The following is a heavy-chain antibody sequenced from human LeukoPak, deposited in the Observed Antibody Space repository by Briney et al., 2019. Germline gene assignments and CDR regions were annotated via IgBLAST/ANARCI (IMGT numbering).Heavy chain of an antibody. Sequence: GASVKVSCKASGYTFTSYGISWVRQAPGQGLEWMGWISAYNGNTNYAQKLQGRVTMTTDTSTSTAYMELRSLRSDDTAVYYCARVPGRFLEWAEDNWFDPWGQGTLVTVSS. CDR2: ISAYNGNT. V-gene: IGHV1-18*01. CDR1: GYTFTSYG. J-gene: IGHJ5*02. CDR3: ARVPGRFLEWAEDNWFDP. D-gene: IGHD3-3*01.